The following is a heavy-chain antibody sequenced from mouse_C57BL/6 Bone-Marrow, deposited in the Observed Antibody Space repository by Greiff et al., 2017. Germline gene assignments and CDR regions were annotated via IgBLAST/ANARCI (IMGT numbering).Heavy chain of an antibody. Sequence: VQLKQPGAELVKPGASVKMSCKASGYTFTSYWITWVKQRPGQGLEWIGDIYPGSGSTNYNEKFKSKATLTVDTSSSTAYMQLSSLTSEDSAVYYCARNDGYLAWFAYWGQGTLVTVSA. CDR1: GYTFTSYW. D-gene: IGHD2-3*01. CDR3: ARNDGYLAWFAY. J-gene: IGHJ3*01. V-gene: IGHV1-55*01. CDR2: IYPGSGST.